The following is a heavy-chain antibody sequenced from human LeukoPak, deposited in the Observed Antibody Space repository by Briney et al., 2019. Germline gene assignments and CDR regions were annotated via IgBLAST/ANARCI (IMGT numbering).Heavy chain of an antibody. Sequence: PGGSLRLSCAASGFNFSDYGMIWVRQAPGKGLEWVSGISGRDYSDHADSVKGRFTISRDNSKNTLYLQMNNLRAEDTAVYYCAKHPSGYYYDHFDYWGQGTLVTVSS. CDR2: ISGRDYS. CDR3: AKHPSGYYYDHFDY. V-gene: IGHV3-23*01. D-gene: IGHD3-22*01. J-gene: IGHJ4*02. CDR1: GFNFSDYG.